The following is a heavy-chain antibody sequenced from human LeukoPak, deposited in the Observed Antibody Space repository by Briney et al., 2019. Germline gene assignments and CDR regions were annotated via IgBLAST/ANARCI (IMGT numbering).Heavy chain of an antibody. CDR1: GGSISSSSYY. CDR3: ARQVNHMVHKLEPSY. Sequence: SETLSLTCTVSGGSISSSSYYWGWIRQPPGKGLEWIGSIYYSGSTYYNPSLKSRVTISVGTSKNQFSLKLSSVTAADTAVYYCARQVNHMVHKLEPSYWGQGTLVTVSS. J-gene: IGHJ4*02. V-gene: IGHV4-39*01. CDR2: IYYSGST. D-gene: IGHD3-10*01.